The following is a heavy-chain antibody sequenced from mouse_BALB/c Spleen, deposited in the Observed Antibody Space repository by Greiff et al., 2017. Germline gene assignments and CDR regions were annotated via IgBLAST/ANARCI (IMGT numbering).Heavy chain of an antibody. J-gene: IGHJ4*01. CDR3: ARDGSSDDYAMDY. Sequence: EVKLVESRPGLVKPSQSLSLTCTVTGYSITSDYAWNWIRQFPGNKLEWMGYISYSGSTSYNPSLKSRISITRDTSKNQFFLQLNSVTTEDTATYYCARDGSSDDYAMDYWGEGTSVTVSS. CDR2: ISYSGST. D-gene: IGHD1-1*01. CDR1: GYSITSDYA. V-gene: IGHV3-2*02.